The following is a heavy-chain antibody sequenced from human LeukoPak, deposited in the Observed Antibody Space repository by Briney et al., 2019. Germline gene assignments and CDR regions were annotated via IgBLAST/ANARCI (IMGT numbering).Heavy chain of an antibody. CDR2: IYYSGST. Sequence: PSETLSLTCTVSGGSISSYYWSWIRQPPGKGLEWIGYIYYSGSTNYNPSLKSRVTISVDTSKNQFSLKLSPVTAADTAVYYCARGRKHHYYDFWSGYYTFDYWGQGTLVTVSS. V-gene: IGHV4-59*01. J-gene: IGHJ4*02. CDR1: GGSISSYY. CDR3: ARGRKHHYYDFWSGYYTFDY. D-gene: IGHD3-3*01.